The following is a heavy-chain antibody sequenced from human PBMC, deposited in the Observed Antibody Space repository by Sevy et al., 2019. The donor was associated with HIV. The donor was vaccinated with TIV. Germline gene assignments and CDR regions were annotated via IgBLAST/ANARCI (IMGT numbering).Heavy chain of an antibody. CDR3: ARDAPRPVYSGSYYFDY. V-gene: IGHV3-33*01. CDR2: IWYDGSNK. CDR1: GFTFSSYD. Sequence: GGSLRLSCAASGFTFSSYDMHWVRQAPGKGLEWVAVIWYDGSNKYYADSVKGRFTISRDNSKNTLYLQMNSLRAEDTAVYYCARDAPRPVYSGSYYFDYWGQGTLVTVSS. D-gene: IGHD1-26*01. J-gene: IGHJ4*02.